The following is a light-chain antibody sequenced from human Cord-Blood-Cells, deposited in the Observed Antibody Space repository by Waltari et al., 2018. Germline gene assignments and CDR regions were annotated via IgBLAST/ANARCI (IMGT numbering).Light chain of an antibody. J-gene: IGKJ3*01. CDR1: QSVSSN. CDR3: QQYNNWPRIT. Sequence: EIVMTQSPATLSVSPGERATLSCRASQSVSSNFAWYQQKPGQAPRLLIYGASTRATGIPARFSGSGSGTEFTLTISSLQSEDFAVYYCQQYNNWPRITFGPGTKVDIK. CDR2: GAS. V-gene: IGKV3D-15*01.